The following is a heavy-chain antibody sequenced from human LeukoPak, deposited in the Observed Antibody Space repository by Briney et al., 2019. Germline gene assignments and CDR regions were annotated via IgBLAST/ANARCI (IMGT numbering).Heavy chain of an antibody. CDR1: GGSMNSYF. CDR2: IYHTGST. D-gene: IGHD3-10*01. CDR3: ARASYYGAGNSPFDP. J-gene: IGHJ5*02. V-gene: IGHV4-4*07. Sequence: PSETLSLTCSVSGGSMNSYFWSWIRRSAGKGLEWIGRIYHTGSTTYNPSFKTRVTMSVDLANNRFSLKLTSVTAADTATYYCARASYYGAGNSPFDPWGQGTLVTVSS.